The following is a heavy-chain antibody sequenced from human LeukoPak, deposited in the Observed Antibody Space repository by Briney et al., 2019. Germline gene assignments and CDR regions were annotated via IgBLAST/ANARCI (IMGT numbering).Heavy chain of an antibody. J-gene: IGHJ5*01. D-gene: IGHD2-15*01. CDR1: GYSISSGYY. V-gene: IGHV4-38-2*02. CDR3: ARLSGIYCDRGSCFNYFDS. CDR2: IYHSGST. Sequence: SETLSLTCTVSGYSISSGYYWGWIRQPPGKGLEWIGSIYHSGSTFYNPSLKSRVTISVDTSKIQFPLRLTSVTAADTAVYYCARLSGIYCDRGSCFNYFDSWGQGALVTVSS.